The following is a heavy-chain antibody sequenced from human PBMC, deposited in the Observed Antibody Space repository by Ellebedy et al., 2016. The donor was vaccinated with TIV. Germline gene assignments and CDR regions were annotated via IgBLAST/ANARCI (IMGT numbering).Heavy chain of an antibody. Sequence: ASVKVSXXASGYTFTGYYMHWVRQAPGQGLEWMGWMNPNSGGTNYAQKFQGRVTMTRDTSISTAYMELSSLRSDDTAVYYCARDRGGSSSWFDYWGQGTLVTVSS. CDR3: ARDRGGSSSWFDY. CDR2: MNPNSGGT. V-gene: IGHV1-2*02. CDR1: GYTFTGYY. J-gene: IGHJ4*02. D-gene: IGHD6-13*01.